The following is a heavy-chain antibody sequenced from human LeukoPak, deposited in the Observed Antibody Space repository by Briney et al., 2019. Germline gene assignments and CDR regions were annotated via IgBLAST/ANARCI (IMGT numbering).Heavy chain of an antibody. CDR2: IWYDGSNK. D-gene: IGHD3-22*01. CDR1: GFTFSTSA. J-gene: IGHJ4*02. V-gene: IGHV3-33*01. Sequence: GGSLRLSCAASGFTFSTSAMHWVRQAPGKGLEWVAVIWYDGSNKHYAESVKGRFSISRDNSKSTLYLQMNSLRAEDTAVYYCARARGVSTGYRPIDYWGQGTLVTVSS. CDR3: ARARGVSTGYRPIDY.